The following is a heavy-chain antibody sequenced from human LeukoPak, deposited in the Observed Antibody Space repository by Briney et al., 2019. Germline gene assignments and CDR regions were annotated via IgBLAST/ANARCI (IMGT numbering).Heavy chain of an antibody. J-gene: IGHJ4*02. CDR1: GGSISSSSYY. CDR2: IYYSGST. Sequence: PSETLSLTCTVSGGSISSSSYYWGWIRQPPGKGLEWIGSIYYSGSTYYNPSLKSRVTISVDTSKNQFSLKLSSVTAADTAVYYCARDIGRIGYDILTGYYTEVTPLYYFDYWGQGTLVTVSS. V-gene: IGHV4-39*02. CDR3: ARDIGRIGYDILTGYYTEVTPLYYFDY. D-gene: IGHD3-9*01.